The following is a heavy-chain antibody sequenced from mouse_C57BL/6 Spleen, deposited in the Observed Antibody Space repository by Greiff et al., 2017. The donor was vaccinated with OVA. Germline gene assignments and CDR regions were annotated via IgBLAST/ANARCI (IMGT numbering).Heavy chain of an antibody. J-gene: IGHJ2*01. V-gene: IGHV1-52*01. CDR2: INPADSET. D-gene: IGHD1-1*02. CDR3: AIEWLWHFDY. CDR1: GYTFTSYW. Sequence: VQLQQPGAELVRPGSSVKLSCKASGYTFTSYWMHWVKRRPKQGLEWIGNINPADSETHYNQKFKDKATLTVDKSSSTAYMQLSSLTSEDSAVYYCAIEWLWHFDYWGQGTTLTVSS.